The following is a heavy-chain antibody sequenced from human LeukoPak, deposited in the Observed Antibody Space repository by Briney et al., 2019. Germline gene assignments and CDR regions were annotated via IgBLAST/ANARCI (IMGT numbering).Heavy chain of an antibody. CDR3: AHSRVIVAACVVAF. J-gene: IGHJ4*02. Sequence: SQTLSLTCALSGDSVSSNSSAWNWIRQSPSRGLEWLGRTYYRSKWYNDYAVSVKSRITINPDTSKNQFSLQLNSVTPEDTAVYYCAHSRVIVAACVVAFWGQGTLVTVSS. D-gene: IGHD2-15*01. V-gene: IGHV6-1*01. CDR2: TYYRSKWYN. CDR1: GDSVSSNSSA.